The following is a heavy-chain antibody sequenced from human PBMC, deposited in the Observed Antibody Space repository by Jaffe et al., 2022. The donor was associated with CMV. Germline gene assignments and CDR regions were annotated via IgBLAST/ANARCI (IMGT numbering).Heavy chain of an antibody. Sequence: EVQLVESGGGLVQPGRSLRLSCAASGFTFDDYAMHWVRQAPGKGLEWVSGISWNSGSIGYADSVKGRFTISRDNAKNSLYLQMNSLRAEDTALYYCAKDSDRDGYISDDAFDIWGQGTMVTVSS. CDR1: GFTFDDYA. CDR2: ISWNSGSI. CDR3: AKDSDRDGYISDDAFDI. D-gene: IGHD5-12*01. J-gene: IGHJ3*02. V-gene: IGHV3-9*01.